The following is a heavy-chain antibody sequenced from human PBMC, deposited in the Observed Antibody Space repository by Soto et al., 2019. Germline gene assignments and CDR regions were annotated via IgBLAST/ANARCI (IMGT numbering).Heavy chain of an antibody. V-gene: IGHV3-21*01. CDR3: ARGFDILTGLYFQH. CDR2: ISSSSLYL. D-gene: IGHD3-9*01. J-gene: IGHJ1*01. Sequence: GGSLRLSCAASGFTFSSYSMNWVRQAPGKGLEWVSSISSSSLYLYYPDSVKGRFTISRDNAKNSLYLQMSSLRAEDTAVYYCARGFDILTGLYFQHWGQGTLVTVSS. CDR1: GFTFSSYS.